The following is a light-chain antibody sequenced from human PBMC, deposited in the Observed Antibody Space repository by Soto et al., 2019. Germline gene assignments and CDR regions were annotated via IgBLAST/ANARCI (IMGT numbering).Light chain of an antibody. CDR2: KAS. V-gene: IGKV1-5*03. CDR1: QSISNW. J-gene: IGKJ2*01. CDR3: QQYYSYYT. Sequence: DIQMTQFPSTLSASVGDRVTITCRASQSISNWLAWYQQKSGKAPNLLIYKASTLESGVPSRFSGSGSGTEFTLTISSLQPDDFPTYYCQQYYSYYTFVQGTKLEI.